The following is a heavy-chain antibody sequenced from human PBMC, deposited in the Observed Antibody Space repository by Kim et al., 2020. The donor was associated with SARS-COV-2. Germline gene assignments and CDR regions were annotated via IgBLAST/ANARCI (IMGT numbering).Heavy chain of an antibody. J-gene: IGHJ4*02. V-gene: IGHV3-49*03. CDR2: IRSKAYGGTT. D-gene: IGHD6-13*01. CDR3: TRDLLVGSSWYGGLGGVY. CDR1: GFTFGDYA. Sequence: GGSLRLSCTASGFTFGDYAMSWFRQAPGKGLEWVGFIRSKAYGGTTEYAASVKGRFTISRDDSKSIAYLQMNSLKTEDTAVYYCTRDLLVGSSWYGGLGGVYWGQGTLVTVSS.